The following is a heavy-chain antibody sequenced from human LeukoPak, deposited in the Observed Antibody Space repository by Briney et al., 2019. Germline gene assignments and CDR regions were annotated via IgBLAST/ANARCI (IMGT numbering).Heavy chain of an antibody. CDR3: ARGRGLVQLWLRWVAPFDY. CDR1: GDSINSLDL. J-gene: IGHJ4*02. V-gene: IGHV4-4*02. D-gene: IGHD5-18*01. CDR2: MYLSGTT. Sequence: SETLSLTCTVSGDSINSLDLWSWVRQPPGKGLEWIGEMYLSGTTHSNPSVKSRVTISIDKSKNQFFLNLSSVTAADTAVYYCARGRGLVQLWLRWVAPFDYWGQGTLVTVSS.